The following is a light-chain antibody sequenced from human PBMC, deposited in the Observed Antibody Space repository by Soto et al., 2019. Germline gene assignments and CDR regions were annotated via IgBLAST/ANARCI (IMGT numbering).Light chain of an antibody. V-gene: IGKV3-20*01. Sequence: IVFTQSPGTLSLSPGGRATLACRASQSVSSYYLAWYQQKPGQAPRLLIYAASSRATGIPDRFSGGGSGTDFTLTISRLEPEDFAVYYCQQYGSSPRTFGQGTKVDI. CDR1: QSVSSYY. J-gene: IGKJ1*01. CDR2: AAS. CDR3: QQYGSSPRT.